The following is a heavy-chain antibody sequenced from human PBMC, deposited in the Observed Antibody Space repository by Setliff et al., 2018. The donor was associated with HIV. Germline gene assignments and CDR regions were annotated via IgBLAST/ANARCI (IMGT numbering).Heavy chain of an antibody. CDR1: GYTFTSYG. Sequence: ASVKVSCKASGYTFTSYGISWVRQAPGQGLEWMGWISAHNGKTNNAQKLQGRVTMTTDKSTSTAYMELSSLRSEDTAVYYCARDPPATTEANQTDYWGQGTLVTVSS. J-gene: IGHJ4*02. CDR2: ISAHNGKT. V-gene: IGHV1-18*01. D-gene: IGHD4-17*01. CDR3: ARDPPATTEANQTDY.